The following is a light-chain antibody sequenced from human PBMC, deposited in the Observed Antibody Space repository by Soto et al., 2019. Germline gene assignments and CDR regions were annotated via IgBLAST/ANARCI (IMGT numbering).Light chain of an antibody. CDR2: GNS. J-gene: IGLJ2*01. CDR1: SSNIGAGYD. V-gene: IGLV1-40*01. CDR3: QSYDSSHVV. Sequence: QSVLTQPPSVSGAPGQRVTISCTGSSSNIGAGYDVHWYQQLPGTAPKLLIYGNSNRPSGVLDRFSGSKSGTSASLAITGLQAEDEADYYCQSYDSSHVVFGGGTKVTVL.